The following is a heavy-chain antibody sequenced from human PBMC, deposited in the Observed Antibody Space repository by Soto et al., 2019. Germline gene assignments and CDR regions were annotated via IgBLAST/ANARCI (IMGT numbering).Heavy chain of an antibody. CDR3: AKVATTPGFDY. CDR2: ISYDGSNK. Sequence: QVQLVESGGGVVQPGRSLRLSCAASGFTFSSYGMHWVRQAPGKGLEWVAVISYDGSNKYYADSVKGRFTISRDNSKNTLYLQMNSLRAEDTAVYYCAKVATTPGFDYWGQGTLVTVSS. CDR1: GFTFSSYG. V-gene: IGHV3-30*18. D-gene: IGHD5-12*01. J-gene: IGHJ4*02.